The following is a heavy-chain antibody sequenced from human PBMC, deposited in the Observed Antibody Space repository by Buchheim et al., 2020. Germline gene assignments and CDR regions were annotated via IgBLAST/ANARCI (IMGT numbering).Heavy chain of an antibody. CDR1: GFIFSDYD. D-gene: IGHD3-16*02. J-gene: IGHJ4*02. V-gene: IGHV3-72*01. Sequence: EVQLVESGGGLVQPGGSLRLSCAASGFIFSDYDMDWVRQAPGKGLEWVGRSSSSTAEYAASVKGRFTISSDDSRNSMILEMNSLITEDTAVYYCARDHWGSYLNGGQGSL. CDR2: SSSSTA. CDR3: ARDHWGSYLN.